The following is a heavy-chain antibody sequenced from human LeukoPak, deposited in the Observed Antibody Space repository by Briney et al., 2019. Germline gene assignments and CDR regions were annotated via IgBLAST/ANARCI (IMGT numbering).Heavy chain of an antibody. CDR3: ARVPTAVDTAMVTAY. J-gene: IGHJ4*02. Sequence: SVKVSCKASGGTFSSYAISWVRQAPGQGLEWMGRIIPILGIANYAQKFRGRVTITADKSTSTAYMELSSLRSEDTAVYYCARVPTAVDTAMVTAYWGQGTLVTVSS. CDR1: GGTFSSYA. V-gene: IGHV1-69*04. CDR2: IIPILGIA. D-gene: IGHD5-18*01.